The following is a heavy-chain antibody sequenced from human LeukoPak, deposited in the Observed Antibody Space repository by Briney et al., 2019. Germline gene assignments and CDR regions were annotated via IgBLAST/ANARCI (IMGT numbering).Heavy chain of an antibody. Sequence: PGGSLRLSCVTSGFTFSTSWMHWVRQAPGKGRVWVSRINTDGNTRDYADSVKGRFTISRDNAKNTLYLQMNSLRAEDTAIYYCVRDMGYYDKVWGQGTLVTVSS. D-gene: IGHD3-22*01. CDR3: VRDMGYYDKV. V-gene: IGHV3-74*01. J-gene: IGHJ4*02. CDR2: INTDGNTR. CDR1: GFTFSTSW.